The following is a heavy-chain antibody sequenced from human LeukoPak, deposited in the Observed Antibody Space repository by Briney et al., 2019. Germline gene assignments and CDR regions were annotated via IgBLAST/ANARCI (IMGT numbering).Heavy chain of an antibody. CDR1: GGSISSYY. CDR3: ARVKRYSSSWPTGYFDY. J-gene: IGHJ4*02. CDR2: IYYSGST. D-gene: IGHD6-13*01. V-gene: IGHV4-59*01. Sequence: PSETLSLTCTVSGGSISSYYWSWIRQPPGKGLEWIGYIYYSGSTNYNPSLKSRVTISVDTSKNQFSLKLSSATAADTAVYYCARVKRYSSSWPTGYFDYWGQGTLVTVSS.